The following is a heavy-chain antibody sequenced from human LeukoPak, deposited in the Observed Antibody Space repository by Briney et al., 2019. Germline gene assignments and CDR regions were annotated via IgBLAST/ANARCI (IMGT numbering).Heavy chain of an antibody. CDR2: IYYSGST. Sequence: PSQTLSLTCTVSGGSISSGGYYWSWIRQHPGKGLEWIGYIYYSGSTNYNPSLKSRVTISVDTSKNQFSLKLSSVTAADTAVYYCARQNRYGGNPLVWGQGTLVTVSS. J-gene: IGHJ4*02. D-gene: IGHD4-23*01. CDR3: ARQNRYGGNPLV. V-gene: IGHV4-31*03. CDR1: GGSISSGGYY.